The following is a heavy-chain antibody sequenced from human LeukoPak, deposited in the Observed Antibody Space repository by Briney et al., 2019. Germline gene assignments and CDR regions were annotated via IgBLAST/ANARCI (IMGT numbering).Heavy chain of an antibody. CDR3: ARGGGSEGGPDY. J-gene: IGHJ4*02. D-gene: IGHD2-15*01. CDR2: IYYSGST. Sequence: PSETLSLTCTVSVGSISSYYWSWIRQPPGKGLEWIGYIYYSGSTNYNPSLKSRVTISVDTSKNQFSLKLSSVTAADTAVYYCARGGGSEGGPDYWGQGTLVTVSS. CDR1: VGSISSYY. V-gene: IGHV4-59*01.